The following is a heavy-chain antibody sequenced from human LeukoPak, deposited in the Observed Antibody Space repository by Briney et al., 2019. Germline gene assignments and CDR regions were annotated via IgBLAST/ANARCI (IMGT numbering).Heavy chain of an antibody. CDR3: ARGTYYYEF. CDR2: MNQFGTEI. J-gene: IGHJ4*02. D-gene: IGHD3/OR15-3a*01. Sequence: GGSLRLSCAASKFTLSDYYMTWVRQAPGKGPEWVAYMNQFGTEIKYLDSVKGRFTISRDNAKNSLYLWMASLTADDTAVYYCARGTYYYEFWGQGTLVIVSS. V-gene: IGHV3-7*04. CDR1: KFTLSDYY.